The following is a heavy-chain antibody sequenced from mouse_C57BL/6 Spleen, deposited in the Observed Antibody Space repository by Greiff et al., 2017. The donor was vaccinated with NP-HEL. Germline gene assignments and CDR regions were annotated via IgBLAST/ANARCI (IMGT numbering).Heavy chain of an antibody. CDR2: ISSGSSTI. J-gene: IGHJ3*01. CDR3: ARPGDAWFAY. CDR1: GFTFSDYG. V-gene: IGHV5-17*01. Sequence: EVKLMESGGGLVKPGGSLKLSCAASGFTFSDYGMHWVRQAPEKGLEWVAYISSGSSTIYYADTVKGRFTISRDNAKNTLFLQMTSLRSEDTAMYYCARPGDAWFAYWGQGTLVTVSA.